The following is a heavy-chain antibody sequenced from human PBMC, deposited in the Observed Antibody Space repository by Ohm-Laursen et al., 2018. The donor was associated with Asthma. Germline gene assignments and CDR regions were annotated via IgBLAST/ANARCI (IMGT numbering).Heavy chain of an antibody. CDR1: GAAVSSYSVY. Sequence: GTLSLTCSVSGAAVSSYSVYWSWIRQPPGKGLEWLGYLFKSGSTTYNPSLKSRITISVDTSKNHFSLRLISATAADTAVYYCARSRRGGTYPLYYGMDVWGQGTTVTVTS. V-gene: IGHV4-61*03. CDR3: ARSRRGGTYPLYYGMDV. CDR2: LFKSGST. J-gene: IGHJ6*02. D-gene: IGHD1-26*01.